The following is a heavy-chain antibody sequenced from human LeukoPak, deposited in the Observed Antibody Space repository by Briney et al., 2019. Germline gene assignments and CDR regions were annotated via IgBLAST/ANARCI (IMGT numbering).Heavy chain of an antibody. CDR1: GFSFNAYW. CDR2: INPAGSET. J-gene: IGHJ4*02. Sequence: GGSLRLSCAASGFSFNAYWVAWVRQAPGTGLEWVANINPAGSETFHVDPVKGRFSISRGHAKNLVYLQMNSLRAEDTAVYYCATFGLVAALDLWGQGTLVTVSS. V-gene: IGHV3-7*01. CDR3: ATFGLVAALDL. D-gene: IGHD5-12*01.